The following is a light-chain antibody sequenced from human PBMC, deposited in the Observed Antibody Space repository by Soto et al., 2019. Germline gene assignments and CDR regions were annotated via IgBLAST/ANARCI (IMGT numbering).Light chain of an antibody. V-gene: IGLV2-23*02. CDR3: CSYAGSSTLVV. J-gene: IGLJ2*01. CDR2: EVS. Sequence: QSVLTQPASVSGSPGQSITISCTGNSSEIGSYNLVSWYQQHPGKAPKLMIYEVSKRPSGVSNRFSGSKSGNTASLTISGLQAEDEADYYCCSYAGSSTLVVFGGGTKVTVL. CDR1: SSEIGSYNL.